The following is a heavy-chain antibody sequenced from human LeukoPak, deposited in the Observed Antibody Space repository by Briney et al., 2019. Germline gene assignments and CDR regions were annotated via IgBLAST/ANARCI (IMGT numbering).Heavy chain of an antibody. Sequence: ASVKVSCTASGYTFTWYYMHGVRPAPGQGLEWMGWINPNSGGTNYAQKFQGRVTMTRDTSISTAYMELSRLRSDDTAVYYCARGKHIVVVTGYFDLWGRGTLVTVSS. J-gene: IGHJ2*01. V-gene: IGHV1-2*02. CDR3: ARGKHIVVVTGYFDL. CDR1: GYTFTWYY. CDR2: INPNSGGT. D-gene: IGHD2-21*02.